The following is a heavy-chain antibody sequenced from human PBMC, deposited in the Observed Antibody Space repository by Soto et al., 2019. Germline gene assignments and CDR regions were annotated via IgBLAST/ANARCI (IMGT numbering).Heavy chain of an antibody. J-gene: IGHJ6*02. V-gene: IGHV1-69*12. D-gene: IGHD3-3*01. CDR3: ARDFVGIAFLEWLVGGYYGMDV. Sequence: QVQLVQSGAEVKKPGSSVKVSCKASGGTFSSYAISWVRQAPGQGLEWMGGIIPIFGTANYAQKFQGRVTITADESTSPAYMELSSLRSEDTAVYYCARDFVGIAFLEWLVGGYYGMDVWGQGTTVTVSS. CDR1: GGTFSSYA. CDR2: IIPIFGTA.